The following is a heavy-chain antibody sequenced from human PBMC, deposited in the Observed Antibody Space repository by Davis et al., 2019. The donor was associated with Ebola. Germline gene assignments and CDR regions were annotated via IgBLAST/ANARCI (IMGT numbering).Heavy chain of an antibody. D-gene: IGHD2-8*02. Sequence: GESLKISCKGSGYTFTNYWIAWVRQMPGKGLEWMGIIYPGDSDIRYNPSFQGQVTFSVDKSITTAYLQWSSLKASDTAIYYCASLRRTITGMDDAFDIWGQGTMVTVSS. J-gene: IGHJ3*02. V-gene: IGHV5-51*01. CDR1: GYTFTNYW. CDR3: ASLRRTITGMDDAFDI. CDR2: IYPGDSDI.